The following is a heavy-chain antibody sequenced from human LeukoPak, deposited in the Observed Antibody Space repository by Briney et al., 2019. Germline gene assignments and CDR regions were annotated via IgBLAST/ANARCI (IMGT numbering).Heavy chain of an antibody. D-gene: IGHD4-17*01. CDR2: IYYSGST. CDR1: GGSISSSSYY. CDR3: ARVDTVTKDFDY. J-gene: IGHJ4*02. Sequence: PSETLSLTCTVSGGSISSSSYYWGWIRQPPGKGLEWIGSIYYSGSTYYNPSLKSRVTISVDTSKNQFSLKLSSVTAADTAVYYCARVDTVTKDFDYWGQGTLVTVSS. V-gene: IGHV4-39*07.